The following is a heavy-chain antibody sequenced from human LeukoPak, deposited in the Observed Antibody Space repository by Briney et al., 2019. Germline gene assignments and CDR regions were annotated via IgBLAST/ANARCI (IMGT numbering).Heavy chain of an antibody. CDR1: GGSFSGYY. V-gene: IGHV4-34*01. D-gene: IGHD5-18*01. Sequence: SETLSLICAVYGGSFSGYYWSWIRQPPGKGLEWIGEINHSGSTNYNPSLKSRVTISVDTSKNQFSLKLSSVTAADTAVYYCARGGGQLWTFYYYYMDFWGKGTTVTVSS. CDR3: ARGGGQLWTFYYYYMDF. J-gene: IGHJ6*03. CDR2: INHSGST.